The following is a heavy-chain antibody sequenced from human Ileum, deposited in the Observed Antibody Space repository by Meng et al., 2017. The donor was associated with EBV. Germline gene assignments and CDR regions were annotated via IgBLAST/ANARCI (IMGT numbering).Heavy chain of an antibody. V-gene: IGHV4-61*08. CDR2: IYNSGST. D-gene: IGHD6-19*01. CDR3: ARDGYSSGSD. CDR1: GGAASSGVNY. Sequence: HVLLLVAGPGLVKPSEHLDCPCRVLGGAASSGVNYVSWIRQPPGKGLEWIGYIYNSGSTNYNPSLKSRVTISVDTSKNQFSLKLSSVTAADTAVYYCARDGYSSGSDWGQGTLVTVSS. J-gene: IGHJ4*02.